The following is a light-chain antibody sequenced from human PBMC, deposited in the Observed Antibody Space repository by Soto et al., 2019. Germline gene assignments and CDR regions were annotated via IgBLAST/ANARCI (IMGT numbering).Light chain of an antibody. J-gene: IGLJ2*01. Sequence: QSALTQPPSASGTPGQRVTISCSGSSSNVETNYVYWYQQLPGMAPKLLIYSNDQRPSGVPDRFSASKSGTSASLAISGLRSEDEADYYCSATDDSLSGPVFGGGTQLTVL. CDR3: SATDDSLSGPV. V-gene: IGLV1-47*02. CDR1: SSNVETNY. CDR2: SND.